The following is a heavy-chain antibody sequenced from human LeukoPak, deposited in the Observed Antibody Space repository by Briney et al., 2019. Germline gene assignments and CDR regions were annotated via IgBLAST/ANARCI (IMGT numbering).Heavy chain of an antibody. CDR1: GFTFRSSW. D-gene: IGHD4-23*01. Sequence: PGGSLRLSCAASGFTFRSSWMHWVRQAPGRGLVWVSRISSDGSSTIYADSVKGRFTISRDNAKNTLYLQMNSLRAEDTAVYYCARVPDYGGNPFDYWGQGTLVTVSS. CDR3: ARVPDYGGNPFDY. CDR2: ISSDGSST. J-gene: IGHJ4*02. V-gene: IGHV3-74*01.